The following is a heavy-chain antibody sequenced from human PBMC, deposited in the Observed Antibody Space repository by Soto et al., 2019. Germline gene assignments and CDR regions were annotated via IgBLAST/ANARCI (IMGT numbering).Heavy chain of an antibody. V-gene: IGHV4-34*01. CDR2: INHSGST. D-gene: IGHD1-7*01. CDR1: GGSFSGYY. Sequence: SETLSLTCAVYGGSFSGYYWSWIRQPPGKGLEWIGEINHSGSTNYNPSLKSRVTISVDTSKNQFSLKLSSVTAADTAVYFCASSSNWNYEYYYFLDVWGKGTTVTVSS. J-gene: IGHJ6*03. CDR3: ASSSNWNYEYYYFLDV.